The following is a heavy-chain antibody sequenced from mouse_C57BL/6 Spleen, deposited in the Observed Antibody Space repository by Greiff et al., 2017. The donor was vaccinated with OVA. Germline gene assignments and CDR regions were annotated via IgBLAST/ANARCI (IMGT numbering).Heavy chain of an antibody. CDR2: INPNNGGT. V-gene: IGHV1-26*01. D-gene: IGHD1-1*01. Sequence: VQLQQSGPELVKPGASVKISCKASGYTFTDYYMNWVKQSHGKSLEWIGDINPNNGGTSYNQKFKGKATLTVDKSSSTAYMELRSLTSEDSAVYYCARPSGSSYEGFDYWGQGTTLTVSS. J-gene: IGHJ2*01. CDR3: ARPSGSSYEGFDY. CDR1: GYTFTDYY.